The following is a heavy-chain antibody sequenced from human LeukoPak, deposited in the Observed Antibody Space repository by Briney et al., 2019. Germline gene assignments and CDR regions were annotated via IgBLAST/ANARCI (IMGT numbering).Heavy chain of an antibody. D-gene: IGHD1-26*01. V-gene: IGHV4-34*01. CDR3: ARENSGSLLGYYYYGMDV. CDR2: INHSGST. CDR1: GGSFSGYY. J-gene: IGHJ6*02. Sequence: SETLSLTCAVYGGSFSGYYWSWIRQPPGKGLEWIGEINHSGSTNYNPSLKSRVTISVDTSKNQFSLKLSSVTAADTAVYYCARENSGSLLGYYYYGMDVWGQGTTVTVSS.